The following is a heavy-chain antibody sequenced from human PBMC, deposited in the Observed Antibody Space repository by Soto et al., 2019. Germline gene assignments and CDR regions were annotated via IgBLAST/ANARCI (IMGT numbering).Heavy chain of an antibody. CDR1: GYTFGNND. V-gene: IGHV1-8*01. CDR2: MNPNSGNT. Sequence: ASVKVSCKASGYTFGNNDISWVRQATGQGLEWMGWMNPNSGNTGYAQKFQGRVSMTRNTSITTAYLELSSLRSDDTAIYYCARMAASGTLNWFDPWGQGTLVTVSS. CDR3: ARMAASGTLNWFDP. J-gene: IGHJ5*02. D-gene: IGHD6-13*01.